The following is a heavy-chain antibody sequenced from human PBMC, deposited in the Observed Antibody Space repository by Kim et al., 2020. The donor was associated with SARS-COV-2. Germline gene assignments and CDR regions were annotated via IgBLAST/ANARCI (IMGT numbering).Heavy chain of an antibody. CDR1: GFTFSSYW. J-gene: IGHJ5*02. V-gene: IGHV3-7*03. CDR3: ARESGFYGDYVWFDP. Sequence: GGSLRLSCAASGFTFSSYWMSWVRQAPGKGLEWVANIKQDGSEKYYVDSVKGRFTISRDNAKNSLYLQMNSLRAEDTAVYYCARESGFYGDYVWFDPWGQGTLVTISS. D-gene: IGHD4-17*01. CDR2: IKQDGSEK.